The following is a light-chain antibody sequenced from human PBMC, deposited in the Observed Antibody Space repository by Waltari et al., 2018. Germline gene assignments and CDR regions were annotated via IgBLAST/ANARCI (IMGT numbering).Light chain of an antibody. J-gene: IGLJ2*01. CDR1: SNDIGNTNH. Sequence: QPALTQPASVSGSPGQSITISCTGSSNDIGNTNHVCWYQQHPGKAPRLIIAEVTERPAGGSVRISGSKSGNTASLTISGLQAEDEADYYCLSYTTRISFVFGGGTKLSVL. CDR3: LSYTTRISFV. V-gene: IGLV2-23*02. CDR2: EVT.